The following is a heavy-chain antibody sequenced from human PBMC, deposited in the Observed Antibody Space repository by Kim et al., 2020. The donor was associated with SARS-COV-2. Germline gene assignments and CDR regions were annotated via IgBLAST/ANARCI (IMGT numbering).Heavy chain of an antibody. CDR2: INHSGST. D-gene: IGHD6-13*01. CDR1: GGSFSGYY. CDR3: ARGPREAAAGIGNWFDP. V-gene: IGHV4-34*01. J-gene: IGHJ5*02. Sequence: ETLSLTCAVYGGSFSGYYWSWIRQPPGKGLEWIGEINHSGSTNYNPSLKSRVTISVDTSKNQFSLKLSSVTAADTAVYYCARGPREAAAGIGNWFDPWGQGTLVTVSS.